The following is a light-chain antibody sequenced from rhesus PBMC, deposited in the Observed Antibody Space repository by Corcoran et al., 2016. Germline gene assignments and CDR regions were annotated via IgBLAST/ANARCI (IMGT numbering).Light chain of an antibody. V-gene: IGKV1-25*01. J-gene: IGKJ2*01. CDR3: QHYYSTPYS. Sequence: DIQMMQSPSSLSAAVGDRVTITCRASQGITNDLAWYQQQPGETTKLLIYEASSLQSGIPSRFSGSGSGTVFTLTISSLQSEDFATYYCQHYYSTPYSFGHGTKVEIK. CDR2: EAS. CDR1: QGITND.